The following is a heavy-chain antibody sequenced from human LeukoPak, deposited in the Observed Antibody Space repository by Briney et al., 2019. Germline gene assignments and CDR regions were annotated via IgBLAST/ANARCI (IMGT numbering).Heavy chain of an antibody. J-gene: IGHJ3*02. CDR3: ARWSRRDYVNAFDI. V-gene: IGHV1-2*02. CDR2: INPNSGAT. CDR1: GYTFTGYY. D-gene: IGHD4-17*01. Sequence: ASVTVSCKASGYTFTGYYMHWVRQAPGQGLEWMGWINPNSGATNYAQKFQGRVTMTRDMSISTAYVELSRLRSDDTAVYYCARWSRRDYVNAFDIWGQGTMVTVSS.